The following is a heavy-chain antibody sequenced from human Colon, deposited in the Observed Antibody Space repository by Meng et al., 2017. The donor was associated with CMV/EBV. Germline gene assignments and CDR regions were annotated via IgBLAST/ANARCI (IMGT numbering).Heavy chain of an antibody. V-gene: IGHV4-34*01. J-gene: IGHJ4*02. D-gene: IGHD5-18*01. CDR2: INHSGST. CDR3: ARSGYNYGSGFDY. CDR1: GGSFSGYY. Sequence: SETLSLTCAVYGGSFSGYYWSWIRQPPGKGLEWIGEINHSGSTNYNPSLKSRVTISVDNAKDSLYLQMNSLRAEDTAVYYCARSGYNYGSGFDYWGQGTLVTVSS.